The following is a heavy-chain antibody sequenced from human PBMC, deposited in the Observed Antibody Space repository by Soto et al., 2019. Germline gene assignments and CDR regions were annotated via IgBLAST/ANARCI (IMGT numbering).Heavy chain of an antibody. J-gene: IGHJ3*01. V-gene: IGHV1-18*01. D-gene: IGHD5-18*01. CDR2: ISTYNVNT. CDR3: ARVTGEIQLLDAFGV. CDR1: GYTFTNYG. Sequence: QIPLVQSGGEVKKPGASVNVSCKASGYTFTNYGIGWVRQAPGQGLEWMGWISTYNVNTIYAQNFQDRVTMTTDTSTSTAYMELQSLTSDDPAVYYCARVTGEIQLLDAFGVWGQGTMLTVSS.